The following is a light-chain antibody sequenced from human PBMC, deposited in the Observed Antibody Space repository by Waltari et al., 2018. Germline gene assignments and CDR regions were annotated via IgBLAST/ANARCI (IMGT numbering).Light chain of an antibody. Sequence: QSVLTQPPSASATAGQRVTISCSGSGPNIGTNTVTWYQQVPGTAPKLVIYGNNQRPPGVPDRISGSKSGTSGSLAISGLRSEDEADYYCSSWDGSLSGLVFGGGTRLTVL. J-gene: IGLJ2*01. CDR3: SSWDGSLSGLV. CDR1: GPNIGTNT. V-gene: IGLV1-44*01. CDR2: GNN.